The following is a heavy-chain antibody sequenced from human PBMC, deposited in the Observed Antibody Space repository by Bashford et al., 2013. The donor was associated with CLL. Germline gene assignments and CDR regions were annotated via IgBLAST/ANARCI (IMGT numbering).Heavy chain of an antibody. CDR3: ARDQGIAAAGNFDY. Sequence: ASVKVSCKASGYIFHGYYVHWVRQAPGQGLEWMGWINPNGGETNYAQTFQGRVTMTRDTSISTAYMELSRLRSDDTAVYYCARDQGIAAAGNFDYWGQGTLVTVSS. D-gene: IGHD6-13*01. CDR1: GYIFHGYY. J-gene: IGHJ4*02. V-gene: IGHV1-2*02. CDR2: INPNGGET.